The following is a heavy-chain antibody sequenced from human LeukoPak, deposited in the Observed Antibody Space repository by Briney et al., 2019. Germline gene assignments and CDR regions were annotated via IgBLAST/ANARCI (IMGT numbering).Heavy chain of an antibody. CDR1: GYTFTSYD. CDR2: MNPNSGNT. D-gene: IGHD3-3*01. V-gene: IGHV1-8*01. J-gene: IGHJ4*02. CDR3: ARTDYDFWSGYSSGTDY. Sequence: ASVKVSCKASGYTFTSYDINWVRQATGQGLEWMGWMNPNSGNTGYAQKFQDRVTMTRNTSISTAYMELSSLRSEDTAVYYCARTDYDFWSGYSSGTDYWGQGTLVTVSS.